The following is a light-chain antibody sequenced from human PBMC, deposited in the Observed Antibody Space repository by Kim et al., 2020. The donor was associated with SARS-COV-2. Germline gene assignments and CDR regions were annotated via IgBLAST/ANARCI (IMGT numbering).Light chain of an antibody. CDR2: WAS. V-gene: IGKV4-1*01. Sequence: ATINCKSSQSVLYSSNNKNYLAWYQQKPGQPPKLLIYWASTRESGVPDRFSGSGCGTDFTLTISSLQAEDVAVYYCQQYYSTPITFGQGTRLEIK. CDR3: QQYYSTPIT. CDR1: QSVLYSSNNKNY. J-gene: IGKJ5*01.